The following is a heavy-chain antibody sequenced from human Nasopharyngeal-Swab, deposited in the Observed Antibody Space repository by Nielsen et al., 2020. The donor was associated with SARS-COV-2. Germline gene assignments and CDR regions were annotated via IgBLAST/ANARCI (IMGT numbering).Heavy chain of an antibody. D-gene: IGHD3-10*01. CDR2: INHSGST. V-gene: IGHV4-34*01. CDR1: GGSFSGYY. J-gene: IGHJ5*02. Sequence: SETLSLTCAVYGGSFSGYYWSWIRQPPGKGLEWIGEINHSGSTNYNPSLKSRVTISVDTSKNQFSLNLRSVTAADTAVYYCARGGGSGSYYNRRWFDPWGQGTLVTVSS. CDR3: ARGGGSGSYYNRRWFDP.